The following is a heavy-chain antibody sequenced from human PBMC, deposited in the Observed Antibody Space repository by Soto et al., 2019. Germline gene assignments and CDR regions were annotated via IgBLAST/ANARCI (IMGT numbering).Heavy chain of an antibody. CDR3: ASDIVANDYSGNSFDY. V-gene: IGHV4-34*01. CDR1: GGYFSGYY. CDR2: INQSGST. Sequence: SETLSLTCAVYGGYFSGYYWSWIRQPPGKGLEWIGEINQSGSTNYNPSLKSRVTISVDTSKNTLYLQMNSLRAEDTAVYYCASDIVANDYSGNSFDYWGQGTLVTVSS. J-gene: IGHJ4*02. D-gene: IGHD4-4*01.